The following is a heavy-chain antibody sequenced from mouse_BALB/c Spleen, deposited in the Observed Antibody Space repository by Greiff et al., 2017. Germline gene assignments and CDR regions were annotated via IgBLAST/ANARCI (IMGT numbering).Heavy chain of an antibody. CDR3: ARGPRYFDV. V-gene: IGHV1S132*01. J-gene: IGHJ1*01. CDR1: GYTFTSYW. CDR2: IFPGTGTT. Sequence: QVQLQQSGAELVKPGASVKLSCKTSGYTFTSYWIQWVKQRPGQGLGWIGEIFPGTGTTYYNEKFKGKATLTIDTSSSTAYMQLSSLTSEDSAVYFCARGPRYFDVWGAGTTVTVSS.